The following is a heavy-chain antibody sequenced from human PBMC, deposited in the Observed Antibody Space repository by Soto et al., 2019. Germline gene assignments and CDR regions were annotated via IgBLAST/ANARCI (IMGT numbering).Heavy chain of an antibody. CDR3: ARDFFDSSDYTTNWFDP. CDR2: IYYSGNA. D-gene: IGHD3-22*01. V-gene: IGHV4-39*01. J-gene: IGHJ5*02. CDR1: GGSISSSSYY. Sequence: TSETLSLTCTVSGGSISSSSYYWGWIRQPPGKGLEWIGSIYYSGNAYYNPSLKSRVTISVDTSKNQFSLKLTSVTAADAALYYCARDFFDSSDYTTNWFDPWGQGTLVTVSS.